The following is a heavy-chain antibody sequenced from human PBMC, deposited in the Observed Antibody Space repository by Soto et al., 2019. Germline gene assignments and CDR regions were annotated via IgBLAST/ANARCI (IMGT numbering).Heavy chain of an antibody. Sequence: EVQLLESGGGLVQPGGSLRLSCAVSGFSFSNSAMTWVRQAPGKGLEWVSGISGSGDITYNTDSVKGRFAISRDTSKNVVYLQMWSLRAEDTAVYYCAKVPQWVLRYHDWFFDYWGQGTLVTVSS. D-gene: IGHD3-9*01. CDR2: ISGSGDIT. J-gene: IGHJ4*02. V-gene: IGHV3-23*01. CDR3: AKVPQWVLRYHDWFFDY. CDR1: GFSFSNSA.